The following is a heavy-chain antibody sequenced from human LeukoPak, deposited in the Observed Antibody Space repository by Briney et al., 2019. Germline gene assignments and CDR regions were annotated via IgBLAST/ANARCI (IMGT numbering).Heavy chain of an antibody. CDR3: ARALPIAAAGTMGSISFSVEAFDI. CDR2: IYYSGST. J-gene: IGHJ3*02. V-gene: IGHV4-39*07. D-gene: IGHD6-13*01. Sequence: NPSETLSLTCTVSGGSISSSSYYWGWIRQPPGKGLEWIGSIYYSGSTYYNPSLKSRVTISVDTSKNQFSLKLSSVIAADTAVYYCARALPIAAAGTMGSISFSVEAFDIWGQGTMVTVSS. CDR1: GGSISSSSYY.